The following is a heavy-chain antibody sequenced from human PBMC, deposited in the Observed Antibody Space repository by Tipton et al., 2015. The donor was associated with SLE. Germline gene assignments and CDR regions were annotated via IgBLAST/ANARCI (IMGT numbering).Heavy chain of an antibody. V-gene: IGHV3-69-1*01. CDR1: GFTFNDYN. CDR3: VRGASIGYYYFDS. J-gene: IGHJ4*02. D-gene: IGHD2-15*01. CDR2: ITSGYDM. Sequence: GSLRLSCAVSGFTFNDYNVNRVRQAPGKGLEWISSITSGYDMYYSDSVRGRFIVSRDNAKNSVYLQMNSLRADDTAVYYCVRGASIGYYYFDSWGLGTLVTVSS.